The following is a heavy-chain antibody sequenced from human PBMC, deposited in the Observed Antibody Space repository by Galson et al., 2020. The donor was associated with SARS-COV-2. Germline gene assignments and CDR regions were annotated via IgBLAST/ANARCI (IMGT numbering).Heavy chain of an antibody. V-gene: IGHV3-72*01. CDR1: GFTLSDHY. D-gene: IGHD2-15*01. CDR3: VRWSDGSADY. Sequence: GESLKISCAASGFTLSDHYIDWVRQAPGKGLEWVARSKNRRNSYTTEYAASVNGRFTISRDDSKNSLYLQMNSLKTEDTAVYYCVRWSDGSADYWVQVTLVTVSS. CDR2: SKNRRNSYTT. J-gene: IGHJ4*02.